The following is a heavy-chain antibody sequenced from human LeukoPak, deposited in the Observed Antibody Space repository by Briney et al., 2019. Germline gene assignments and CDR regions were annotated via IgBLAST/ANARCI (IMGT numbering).Heavy chain of an antibody. CDR1: GFAFSGFA. J-gene: IGHJ4*02. Sequence: GGSLRLSCSASGFAFSGFAMGWVRQAPARGLEWVSSICGSGGNTYYAGSVEGRFPVSRDNSKNTLYLQMNSLRAEDTALYYCARGRGGDYVPSRFDYWGQGTLVTVSS. D-gene: IGHD4-17*01. V-gene: IGHV3-23*01. CDR2: ICGSGGNT. CDR3: ARGRGGDYVPSRFDY.